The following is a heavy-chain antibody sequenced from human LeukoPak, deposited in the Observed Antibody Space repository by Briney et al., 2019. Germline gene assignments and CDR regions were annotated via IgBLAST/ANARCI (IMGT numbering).Heavy chain of an antibody. D-gene: IGHD2-21*02. CDR2: INPNSGGT. CDR1: GYTFTGYY. CDR3: ARAVNCVGDCYTKYYFDY. J-gene: IGHJ4*02. V-gene: IGHV1-2*06. Sequence: ASVKVSCKASGYTFTGYYMHWVRQAPGQGLEWMGRINPNSGGTNYAQKFQGRVTMTRDASISTAYMELRRLRSDDTAVYYCARAVNCVGDCYTKYYFDYSGPGTLVTVSS.